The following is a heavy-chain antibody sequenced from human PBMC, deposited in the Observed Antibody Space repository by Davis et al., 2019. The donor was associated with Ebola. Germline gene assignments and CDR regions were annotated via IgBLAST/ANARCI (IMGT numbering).Heavy chain of an antibody. J-gene: IGHJ4*02. CDR3: ARGRGHYESSGGDF. D-gene: IGHD3-22*01. V-gene: IGHV1-46*01. CDR1: GGTFSSYG. Sequence: ASVKVSCKASGGTFSSYGISWVRQAPGQGLEWMGIINPSGGSTTYAQKFQGRVTMTRDTSTRTVYMELSSLRSEDTAVYYCARGRGHYESSGGDFWGQGTLVTVSS. CDR2: INPSGGST.